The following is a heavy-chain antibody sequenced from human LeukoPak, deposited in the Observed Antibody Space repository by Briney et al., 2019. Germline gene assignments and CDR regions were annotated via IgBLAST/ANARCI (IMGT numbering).Heavy chain of an antibody. CDR2: ISSSGSTI. Sequence: GGSLRLSCTASGFTFSDYYMSWIRQAPGKGLEWVSHISSSGSTIYYADSVKGRFTISRDNAKNSLYLQMNSLRAEDTAVYYCARDGGGPDYDILTGADYWGQGTLVTVSS. CDR3: ARDGGGPDYDILTGADY. V-gene: IGHV3-11*04. CDR1: GFTFSDYY. J-gene: IGHJ4*02. D-gene: IGHD3-9*01.